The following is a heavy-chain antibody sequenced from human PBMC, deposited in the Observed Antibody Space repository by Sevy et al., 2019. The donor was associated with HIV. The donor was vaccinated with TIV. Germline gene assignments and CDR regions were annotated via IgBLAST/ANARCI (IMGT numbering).Heavy chain of an antibody. CDR3: ATTFDGGNSDWDY. V-gene: IGHV1-69*13. CDR1: GGTFSSYG. J-gene: IGHJ4*02. Sequence: ASVKVSCKASGGTFSSYGISWVRQAPGQGLEWMGGIIPIFGTANYAQQFQGRVTITADESTSTAYMELSSLRSEDTAVYYCATTFDGGNSDWDYWGQGTLVTVSS. CDR2: IIPIFGTA. D-gene: IGHD2-21*02.